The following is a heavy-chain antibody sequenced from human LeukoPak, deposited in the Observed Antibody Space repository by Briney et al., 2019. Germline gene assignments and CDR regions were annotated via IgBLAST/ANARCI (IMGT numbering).Heavy chain of an antibody. J-gene: IGHJ6*03. Sequence: KPSETLSPTCTVSGGSISSYYWSWIRQPPGKGLEWIGYIYYSGSTNYNPSLKSRVTISVDTSKNQFSLKLSSVTAADTAVYYCARDGRPDYYYYMDVWGKGTTVTVSS. CDR2: IYYSGST. CDR3: ARDGRPDYYYYMDV. V-gene: IGHV4-59*01. CDR1: GGSISSYY.